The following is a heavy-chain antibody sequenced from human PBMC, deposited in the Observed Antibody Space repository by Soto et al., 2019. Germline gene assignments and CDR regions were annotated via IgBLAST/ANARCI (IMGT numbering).Heavy chain of an antibody. CDR3: VKDGRWDDIVVVVVAQDSVDI. Sequence: GGSLRLSCSASGFTFSNYAMYWVRQAPGKGLEYVSAISSSGVSTYYAYSVKGRFTISRDNSKNTLFLQMSSLRAEDTAVYYCVKDGRWDDIVVVVVAQDSVDISGQGTSLTVSS. V-gene: IGHV3-64D*06. CDR2: ISSSGVST. D-gene: IGHD2-21*01. CDR1: GFTFSNYA. J-gene: IGHJ3*02.